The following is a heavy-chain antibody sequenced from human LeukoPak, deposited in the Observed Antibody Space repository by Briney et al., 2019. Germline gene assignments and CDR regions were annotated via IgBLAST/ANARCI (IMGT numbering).Heavy chain of an antibody. CDR3: ARDRYDILTGYSQHYFDY. CDR2: ISSSGNTI. J-gene: IGHJ4*02. CDR1: GFTFSDYY. Sequence: PGGSLRLSCADSGFTFSDYYMSWIRQAPGKGLEWVSYISSSGNTIYYADSVKGRFTISRDNAKNSLYLQMNSLRAEDTAVYFCARDRYDILTGYSQHYFDYWGQGTLVTVSS. V-gene: IGHV3-11*04. D-gene: IGHD3-9*01.